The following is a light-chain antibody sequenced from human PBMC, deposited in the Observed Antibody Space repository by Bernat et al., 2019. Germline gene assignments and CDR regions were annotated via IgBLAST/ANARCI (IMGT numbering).Light chain of an antibody. Sequence: QSALTQPRSVSGSPGQSITISCTGTSSDVGNYNLVSWYQQHPGKAPKLMIYEVSKRPSGVSNRFSGSKSGNTASLTISGLRAEDEADYYCCSYARSSTWVFGGGTKLTVL. CDR1: SSDVGNYNL. J-gene: IGLJ3*02. V-gene: IGLV2-23*02. CDR2: EVS. CDR3: CSYARSSTWV.